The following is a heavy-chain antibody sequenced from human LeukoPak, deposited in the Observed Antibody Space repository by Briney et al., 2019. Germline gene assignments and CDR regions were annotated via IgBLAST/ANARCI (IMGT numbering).Heavy chain of an antibody. CDR3: ARGSGSYYESGYYMDV. J-gene: IGHJ6*03. V-gene: IGHV4-34*01. Sequence: SETLSLTCAVYGGSFSGYYWIWIRQPPGKGLEWIGEINHSGSTNYNPSLKSRVTISVDTSKTQFSLRLSSVTAADTAVYYCARGSGSYYESGYYMDVWGKGTTVTVSS. CDR2: INHSGST. CDR1: GGSFSGYY. D-gene: IGHD3-10*01.